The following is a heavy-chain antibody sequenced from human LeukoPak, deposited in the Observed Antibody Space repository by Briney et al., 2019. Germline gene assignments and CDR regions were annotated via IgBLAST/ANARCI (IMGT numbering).Heavy chain of an antibody. V-gene: IGHV3-21*01. D-gene: IGHD3-22*01. CDR2: ISSSSSYI. CDR1: GFIFSSHS. CDR3: ARDRGYYDSSGYYYGNYFDY. J-gene: IGHJ4*02. Sequence: MSGGSLRLSCAASGFIFSSHSMNWVRQAPGKGLEWVSSISSSSSYIYYADSVKGRFTISRDNAKNSLYLQMNSLRAEDTAVYYCARDRGYYDSSGYYYGNYFDYWGQGTLVTVSS.